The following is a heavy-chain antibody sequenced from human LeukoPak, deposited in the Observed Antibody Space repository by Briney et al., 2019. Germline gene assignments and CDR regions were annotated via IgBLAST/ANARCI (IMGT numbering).Heavy chain of an antibody. J-gene: IGHJ4*02. D-gene: IGHD3-10*01. Sequence: PSETLSLTCAVYGGSFSGYYWSWLRQPPGKGLEWIGEINHSGSTNYNPSLKSRVTISVDTSKNQFSLKLSSVTAADTAVYYCARVRYGEIAPVFDYWGQGTLVTVSS. CDR2: INHSGST. CDR3: ARVRYGEIAPVFDY. CDR1: GGSFSGYY. V-gene: IGHV4-34*01.